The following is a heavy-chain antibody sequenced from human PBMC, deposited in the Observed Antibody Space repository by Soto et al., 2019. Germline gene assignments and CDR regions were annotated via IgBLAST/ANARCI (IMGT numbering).Heavy chain of an antibody. J-gene: IGHJ4*02. CDR2: ISGSGVGT. D-gene: IGHD3-22*01. Sequence: EVQLLESGGGSVQPGGSLRLSCEASGFIFRNYAMSLVRQAPGKGLEWVSSISGSGVGTYYADSVQGRFTISRDNSTNTLFLQLSSLRAEDTALYYCAKDVDTVGLSDGSGYFDRWGQGALVTVSS. V-gene: IGHV3-23*01. CDR1: GFIFRNYA. CDR3: AKDVDTVGLSDGSGYFDR.